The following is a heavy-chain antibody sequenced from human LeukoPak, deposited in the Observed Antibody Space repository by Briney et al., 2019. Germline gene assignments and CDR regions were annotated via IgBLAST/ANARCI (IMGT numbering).Heavy chain of an antibody. CDR2: IYYSGST. J-gene: IGHJ3*02. Sequence: SETLSLTCTVSGGSISSYYWSWIRQPPGEGLEWIGYIYYSGSTNYNPSLKSRVTISVDTSKNQFSLKLSSVTAADTAVYYCARERALYGGNPNDAFDIWGQGTMVTVSS. D-gene: IGHD4-23*01. CDR1: GGSISSYY. CDR3: ARERALYGGNPNDAFDI. V-gene: IGHV4-59*01.